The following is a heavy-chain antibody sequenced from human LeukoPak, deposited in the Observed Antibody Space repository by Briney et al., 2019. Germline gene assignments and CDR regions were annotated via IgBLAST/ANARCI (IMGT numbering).Heavy chain of an antibody. CDR2: ISAYNGNT. D-gene: IGHD1-26*01. CDR1: GYTFTSYG. J-gene: IGHJ4*02. CDR3: AREAGGATEFYFDY. Sequence: ASVKVSCKASGYTFTSYGISWVRQAPGQGLEWMGWISAYNGNTNYAHKLQGRVTMTTDTSTTTAYMELRGLTSDDTAVYYCAREAGGATEFYFDYWGQGTLVTVSS. V-gene: IGHV1-18*01.